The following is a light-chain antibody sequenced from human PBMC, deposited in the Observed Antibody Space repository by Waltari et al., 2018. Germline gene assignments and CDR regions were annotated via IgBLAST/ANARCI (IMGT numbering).Light chain of an antibody. J-gene: IGLJ2*01. CDR3: SSYAGSNKMV. CDR1: SSDVGGYAY. CDR2: EVS. V-gene: IGLV2-8*01. Sequence: QSALTQPPSASGSPGQSVTISCTGTSSDVGGYAYVSWYQQHPRKAPTPMIYEVSKRPSGVPDRFSGSKSGNTASLTVSGLQAEDEADYYCSSYAGSNKMVFGGGTKLTVL.